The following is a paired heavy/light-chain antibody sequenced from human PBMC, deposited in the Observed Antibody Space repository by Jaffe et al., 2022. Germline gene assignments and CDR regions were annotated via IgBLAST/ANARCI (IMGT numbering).Light chain of an antibody. CDR3: QQYDTSPQT. V-gene: IGKV1-NL1*01. J-gene: IGKJ1*01. Sequence: DIQMTQSPSSLSASAGDRVTITCRASQVITRSLAWYQQKPGKAPILLLYDASRLESGVPSRFSGSGSGTDYTLTINGLQPEDFATYYCQQYDTSPQTFGQGTKVEIK. CDR1: QVITRS. CDR2: DAS.
Heavy chain of an antibody. Sequence: QVQLVQSGAGVKKPGASVNISCKASGYTFTKNFMHWVRHAPGQRLEWMGIINCNDGSTTYAKKFQGRVTMTRDTSTSTVYMELSSLRSEDTALYYCARGPYYYIASGYMELWGQGTLITVSS. CDR3: ARGPYYYIASGYMEL. CDR1: GYTFTKNF. V-gene: IGHV1-46*01. CDR2: INCNDGST. J-gene: IGHJ4*02. D-gene: IGHD5-12*01.